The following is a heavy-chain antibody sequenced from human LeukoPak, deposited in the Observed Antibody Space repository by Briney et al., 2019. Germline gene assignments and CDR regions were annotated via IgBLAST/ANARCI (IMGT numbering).Heavy chain of an antibody. CDR2: INPSGGST. Sequence: AASVKVSCKASGYTFTSYYMHWVRQAPGQGLEWMGIINPSGGSTSYAQKFQGRVTMTRDMSTSTVYMELSSLRSEDTAVYYCARTPVPSGSYSHFDYWGQGTLVTVSS. CDR3: ARTPVPSGSYSHFDY. CDR1: GYTFTSYY. D-gene: IGHD1-26*01. V-gene: IGHV1-46*01. J-gene: IGHJ4*02.